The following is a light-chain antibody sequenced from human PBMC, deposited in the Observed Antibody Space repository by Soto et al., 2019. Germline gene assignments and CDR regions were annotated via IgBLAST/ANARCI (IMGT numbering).Light chain of an antibody. Sequence: DIQMTQSPSTLSASVGDTVTITCRASQSVSRCLNWYQQKPGKAPRPLIYEASNLESGVPMRFSGSGSGTEFILTITSLQPDDSATYYCQQFNSKVWTFGQGTRVEI. J-gene: IGKJ1*01. CDR1: QSVSRC. V-gene: IGKV1-5*01. CDR3: QQFNSKVWT. CDR2: EAS.